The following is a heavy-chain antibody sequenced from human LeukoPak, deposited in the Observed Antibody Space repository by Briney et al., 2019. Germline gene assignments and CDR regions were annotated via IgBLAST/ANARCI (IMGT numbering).Heavy chain of an antibody. V-gene: IGHV3-48*03. J-gene: IGHJ4*02. CDR2: ISSSGSTI. CDR3: AKGNYYDSRDFDY. D-gene: IGHD3-22*01. Sequence: PGGSLRLSCAASGFTFSSYEMNWVRQAPGKGLEWVSYISSSGSTIYYADSVKGRFTISRDNSKNTLYLQMNSLRAEDTAVYYCAKGNYYDSRDFDYWGQGTLVTVSS. CDR1: GFTFSSYE.